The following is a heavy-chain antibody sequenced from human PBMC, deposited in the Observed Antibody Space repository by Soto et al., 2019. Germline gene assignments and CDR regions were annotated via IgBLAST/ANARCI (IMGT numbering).Heavy chain of an antibody. CDR2: ISSSGSTI. CDR1: GFTFRSYE. J-gene: IGHJ4*02. CDR3: AGAPHSSEYSGPDY. D-gene: IGHD6-19*01. V-gene: IGHV3-48*03. Sequence: PGGSLRVSCVASGFTFRSYEFNWVRQAPGKGLEWVSYISSSGSTIYYADSVKGRFTISRDNAKNSLYLQMNSLRAEDTAFYYCAGAPHSSEYSGPDYWGQGTLVTVSS.